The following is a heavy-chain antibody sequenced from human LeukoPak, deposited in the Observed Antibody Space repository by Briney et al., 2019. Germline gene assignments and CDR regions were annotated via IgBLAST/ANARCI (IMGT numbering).Heavy chain of an antibody. V-gene: IGHV3-21*04. CDR1: GFAFSSYS. D-gene: IGHD3-22*01. CDR3: ARGYYYDSSAYPGDY. CDR2: ISSSSSYI. J-gene: IGHJ4*02. Sequence: GGSLRLSCAASGFAFSSYSMNWVRQAPGKGLEWVSSISSSSSYIYYADSVKGRFTISRDNVKNSLYLQMNSLRAEDTALYYCARGYYYDSSAYPGDYWGQGTLVTVSS.